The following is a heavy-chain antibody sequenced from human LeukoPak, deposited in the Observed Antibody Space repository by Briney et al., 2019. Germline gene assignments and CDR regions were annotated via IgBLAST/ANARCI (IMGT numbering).Heavy chain of an antibody. Sequence: GSLKVSCKASGYTFTSYGISWVRQAPGQGLEWMGWIIAVVGNTNYAQKLQGRVTMTTDTATSTAYMELRSLRSDDTAVYYCARDGGYCSSTSCYGYYYYFYGMDVWGQGTTVSVS. CDR3: ARDGGYCSSTSCYGYYYYFYGMDV. D-gene: IGHD2-2*01. V-gene: IGHV1-18*01. CDR1: GYTFTSYG. J-gene: IGHJ6*02. CDR2: IIAVVGNT.